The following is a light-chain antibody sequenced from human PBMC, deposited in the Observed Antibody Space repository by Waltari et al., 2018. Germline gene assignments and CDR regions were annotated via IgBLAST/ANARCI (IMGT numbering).Light chain of an antibody. CDR1: NLGSKS. V-gene: IGLV3-21*02. Sequence: SYVLTQPPSVSVAPGQTARITCGGNNLGSKSVHWYQQKPGQAPGLGVYDDSDRPSGIPERFSGSNSGNTATLTISRVEAGDEADYFCQVWDTSSVHWVFGGGTKLTVL. CDR3: QVWDTSSVHWV. J-gene: IGLJ3*02. CDR2: DDS.